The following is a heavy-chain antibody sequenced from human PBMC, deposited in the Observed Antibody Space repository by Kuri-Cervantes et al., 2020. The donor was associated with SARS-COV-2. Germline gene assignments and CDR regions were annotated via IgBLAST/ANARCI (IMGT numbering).Heavy chain of an antibody. D-gene: IGHD3-22*01. CDR1: GGTFSSYA. V-gene: IGHV1-69*13. J-gene: IGHJ5*02. CDR2: IIPVFGTA. Sequence: SVQDSCMTSGGTFSSYAISGVRQAPGQGLEWMGGIIPVFGTANYAQKFQGRVTITADESTSTAYMELNSLRSEDTAVYYCANYYDSSDYPTYNWFDPCGQGTLVTVSS. CDR3: ANYYDSSDYPTYNWFDP.